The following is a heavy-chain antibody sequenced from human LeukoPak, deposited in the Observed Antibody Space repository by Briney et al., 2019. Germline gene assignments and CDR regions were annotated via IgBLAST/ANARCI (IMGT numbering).Heavy chain of an antibody. D-gene: IGHD3-10*01. J-gene: IGHJ4*02. Sequence: GESLKISCKGSGYSFTSYWIGWVRQMPGKGLEWMGIIYPGDSDTRYSPSFQGQVTISADKSISTAYLQWSSLKASDTAMYYCARNVYYYGSGSFPFDYWGQGILVTVSS. V-gene: IGHV5-51*01. CDR2: IYPGDSDT. CDR1: GYSFTSYW. CDR3: ARNVYYYGSGSFPFDY.